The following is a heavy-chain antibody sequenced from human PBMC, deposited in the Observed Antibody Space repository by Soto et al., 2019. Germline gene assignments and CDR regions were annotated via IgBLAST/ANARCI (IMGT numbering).Heavy chain of an antibody. Sequence: QVQLVESGGGVVQPGWSLRLSCAASGFTFSSYGMHWVRQAPGRGLEWVAVISYDGSNKYYADSVKGRFTISRDNSKNTLYLQMNSLRAEDTAVYYCAKESEMTTVTIYGMDVWGQGTTVTVSS. D-gene: IGHD4-17*01. J-gene: IGHJ6*02. CDR2: ISYDGSNK. CDR1: GFTFSSYG. V-gene: IGHV3-30*18. CDR3: AKESEMTTVTIYGMDV.